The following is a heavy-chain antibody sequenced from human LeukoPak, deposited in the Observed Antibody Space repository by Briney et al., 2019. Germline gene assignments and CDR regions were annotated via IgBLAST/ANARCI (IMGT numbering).Heavy chain of an antibody. CDR1: GYTFVAYN. J-gene: IGHJ4*02. Sequence: GASVKVSCKASGYTFVAYNMYWVRQAPGQGLEWMGRINPNSGDTYYAQNFQGRVTMTRDTSINTAYMELRSLRSDDTAVYYCAREHGSRGPLDYWGQGTLVTVSS. CDR2: INPNSGDT. CDR3: AREHGSRGPLDY. V-gene: IGHV1-2*02.